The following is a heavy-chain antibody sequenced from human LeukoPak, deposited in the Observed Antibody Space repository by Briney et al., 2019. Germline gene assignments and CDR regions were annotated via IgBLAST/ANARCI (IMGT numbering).Heavy chain of an antibody. V-gene: IGHV1-69*13. CDR3: AGASYDSSGHYYVGAFDI. D-gene: IGHD3-22*01. CDR1: GGTFSSYA. CDR2: IIPIFGTA. Sequence: EASVKVSCKASGGTFSSYAISWVRQAPGQGLEWMGGIIPIFGTANYAQKFQGRVTITADESTSTAYMELSSLRSEDTAVYYCAGASYDSSGHYYVGAFDIWGQGTMVTVSS. J-gene: IGHJ3*02.